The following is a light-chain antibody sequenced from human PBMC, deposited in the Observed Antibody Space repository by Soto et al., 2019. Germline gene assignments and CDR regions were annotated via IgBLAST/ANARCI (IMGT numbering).Light chain of an antibody. CDR1: QSLGTN. CDR2: GAS. J-gene: IGKJ1*01. V-gene: IGKV3-15*01. Sequence: EIVMTQSPATLSVSPGERATLSCRASQSLGTNLAWFQQKPGQAPRLLIHGASTRATGSPARFSGSGSGTAFTLTISSLQSEDFAVYYCQQYNMWPRTFGQGTKVDIK. CDR3: QQYNMWPRT.